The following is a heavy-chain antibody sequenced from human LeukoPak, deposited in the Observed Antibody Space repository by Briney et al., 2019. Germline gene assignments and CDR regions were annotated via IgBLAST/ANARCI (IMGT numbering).Heavy chain of an antibody. CDR2: IRSDESNR. J-gene: IGHJ3*02. D-gene: IGHD3-22*01. CDR1: GFSFRTYG. V-gene: IGHV3-30*02. Sequence: GGSLRLSCAASGFSFRTYGMHWVRKAPDKGLDWVAFIRSDESNRYYADSVKGRFTISRDNSKNTLYLQMNSLRAEDTAVYYCAKDITMIVDYNAFDIWGQGTMVTVSS. CDR3: AKDITMIVDYNAFDI.